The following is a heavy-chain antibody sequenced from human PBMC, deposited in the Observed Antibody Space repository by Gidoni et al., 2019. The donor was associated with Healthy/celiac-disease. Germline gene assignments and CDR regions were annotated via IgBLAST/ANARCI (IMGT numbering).Heavy chain of an antibody. CDR2: ISGSGGST. Sequence: EVQLLESGGGLVQPGGSLRLSCAASGFTFSSYAMRWVRQAPGKGLEWVSAISGSGGSTYYADSVKGRFTISRDNSKNTLYLQMNSLRAEDTAVYYCAKAEWELFAFDYWGQGTLVTVSS. CDR1: GFTFSSYA. J-gene: IGHJ4*02. CDR3: AKAEWELFAFDY. V-gene: IGHV3-23*01. D-gene: IGHD1-26*01.